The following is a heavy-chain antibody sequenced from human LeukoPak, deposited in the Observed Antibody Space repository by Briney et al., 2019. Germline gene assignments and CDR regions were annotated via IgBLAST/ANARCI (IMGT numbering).Heavy chain of an antibody. CDR2: IYWNDDK. J-gene: IGHJ4*02. D-gene: IGHD5-18*01. CDR1: GFSLSTSGVG. V-gene: IGHV2-5*01. CDR3: ARRGYNYGTLDY. Sequence: SGPTLVKPTQTLTLTCTFSGFSLSTSGVGVGWIRQPPGKALEWLALIYWNDDKRYSPSLKSRLTITKDTSKNQVVLTMTNMDPVDTATYYCARRGYNYGTLDYWGQGTLVTVSS.